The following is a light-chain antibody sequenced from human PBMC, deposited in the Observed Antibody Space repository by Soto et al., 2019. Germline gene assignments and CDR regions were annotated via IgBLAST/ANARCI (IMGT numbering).Light chain of an antibody. Sequence: DIVMTQSPDSLAVSLGERATINYKSSQSVLYSSNNQNYLAWYQQKAGQPPKLLIYWASTRESGVPDRFSGSGSGTDFTLTISSLQAEDVAIYYCHQYYNTAGTFGQGTKLEI. CDR3: HQYYNTAGT. CDR2: WAS. CDR1: QSVLYSSNNQNY. V-gene: IGKV4-1*01. J-gene: IGKJ2*01.